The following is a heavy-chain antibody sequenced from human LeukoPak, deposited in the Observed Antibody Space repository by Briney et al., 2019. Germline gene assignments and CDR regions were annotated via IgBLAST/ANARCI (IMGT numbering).Heavy chain of an antibody. Sequence: GGSLRLSCAASGFTVSSNYMSWVRQAPGKGLEWVSVIYSGGSTYYADSVKGRFTTSRDNSKNTLYLQMNSLRAEDTAVYYCAREATVYYYDSSGPLDYWGQGTLVTVSS. J-gene: IGHJ4*02. CDR2: IYSGGST. D-gene: IGHD3-22*01. CDR1: GFTVSSNY. V-gene: IGHV3-53*01. CDR3: AREATVYYYDSSGPLDY.